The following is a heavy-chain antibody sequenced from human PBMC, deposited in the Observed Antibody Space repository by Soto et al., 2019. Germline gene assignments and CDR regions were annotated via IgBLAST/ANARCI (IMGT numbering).Heavy chain of an antibody. Sequence: QVQLVQSGAEVKKPGASVKVSCKASGYTFTSYDINWVRQATGQGLEWMGWMNPNSGNTGYAQKFQGRVTMTRNTSISTAYMKLSSRRSEDTAVYYCARGRSTVNTFYVFYCSGMDVWGQGTTVTVSS. CDR1: GYTFTSYD. CDR3: ARGRSTVNTFYVFYCSGMDV. D-gene: IGHD4-17*01. CDR2: MNPNSGNT. V-gene: IGHV1-8*01. J-gene: IGHJ6*02.